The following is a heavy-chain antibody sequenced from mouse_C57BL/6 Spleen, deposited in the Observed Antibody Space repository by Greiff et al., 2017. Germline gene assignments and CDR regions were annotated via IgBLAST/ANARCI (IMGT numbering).Heavy chain of an antibody. V-gene: IGHV5-4*03. Sequence: EVKLVESGGCLVKPGGSLKLSCAASGFTFSSYAMSWVRQTPERRLEWVATISDGGSYTYLPDNVKGRFNISRDTAKNNLYRPTGHLESEDTAVYYCARGGEGFGYWGQGTLVTVSA. J-gene: IGHJ3*01. CDR3: ARGGEGFGY. D-gene: IGHD1-1*02. CDR2: ISDGGSYT. CDR1: GFTFSSYA.